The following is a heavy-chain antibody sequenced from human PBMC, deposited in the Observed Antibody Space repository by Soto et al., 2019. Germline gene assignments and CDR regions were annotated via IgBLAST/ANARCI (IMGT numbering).Heavy chain of an antibody. V-gene: IGHV1-18*01. J-gene: IGHJ5*02. Sequence: QVHLVQSGVEVKTPGASVKVSCQASGYTFFTYDISWVRQAPGQGLEWMGWISTYSGDTKYAQKFQGRVTMTTDTSTTTAYLELRSLRSDGTAVYYCARHNGPTTSENWCDPWGQGTLVTVSS. CDR2: ISTYSGDT. D-gene: IGHD5-12*01. CDR1: GYTFFTYD. CDR3: ARHNGPTTSENWCDP.